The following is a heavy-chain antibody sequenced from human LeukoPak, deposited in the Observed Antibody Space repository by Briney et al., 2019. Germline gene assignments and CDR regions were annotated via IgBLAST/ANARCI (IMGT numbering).Heavy chain of an antibody. CDR3: TTALATDIVATPFDY. CDR1: GFTFSNAW. Sequence: GGPLRLSCAASGFTFSNAWMSWVRQAPGKGLEWVGRIKSKTDGGTTDYAAPVKGRFTISRDDSKNTLYLQMNSLKTEDTAVYYCTTALATDIVATPFDYWGQGTLVTVSS. CDR2: IKSKTDGGTT. J-gene: IGHJ4*02. V-gene: IGHV3-15*01. D-gene: IGHD5-12*01.